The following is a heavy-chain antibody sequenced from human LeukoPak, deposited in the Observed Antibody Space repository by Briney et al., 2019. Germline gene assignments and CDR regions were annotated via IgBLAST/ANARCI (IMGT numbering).Heavy chain of an antibody. CDR2: LHPDTGYA. CDR3: ARGPRNDP. Sequence: ASVKVTCKTSGYPFTTYEINWVRQAAGQGLEWMGWLHPDTGYADYVQKFQDGRIITTDTSISTAYMELSRLRSDDTAVYFCARGPRNDPWGQGTLVTVSS. V-gene: IGHV1-8*01. CDR1: GYPFTTYE. J-gene: IGHJ5*02. D-gene: IGHD1-14*01.